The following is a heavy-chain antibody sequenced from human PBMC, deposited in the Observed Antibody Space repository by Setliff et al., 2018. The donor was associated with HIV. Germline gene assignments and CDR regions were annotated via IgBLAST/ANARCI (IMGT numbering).Heavy chain of an antibody. J-gene: IGHJ6*03. V-gene: IGHV4-61*09. CDR2: IYTTGST. CDR1: GGSISSGYHY. Sequence: TLSLTCTVSGGSISSGYHYWTWIRQPAGKGLEWLGHIYTTGSTNYIPSLQSRVTISLDTSKNQFSLRLRSVTAADAAVYYCARENSGSYPDFSFYMDVWGKGTTVTVSS. D-gene: IGHD1-26*01. CDR3: ARENSGSYPDFSFYMDV.